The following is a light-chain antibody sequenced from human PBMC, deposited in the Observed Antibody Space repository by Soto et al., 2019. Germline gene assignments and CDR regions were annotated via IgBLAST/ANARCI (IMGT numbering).Light chain of an antibody. V-gene: IGKV1-5*03. CDR1: QTISSW. CDR3: QQYYTYSRT. CDR2: KAS. Sequence: DIQMTQSPSTLSGSVVDRVTITCLASQTISSWLAWYQQKPGKAPKLLIYKASTLKSGVPSRFSGSGSGTEFTLTISSLQPDDFAAYSCQQYYTYSRTFGQGTKVDIK. J-gene: IGKJ1*01.